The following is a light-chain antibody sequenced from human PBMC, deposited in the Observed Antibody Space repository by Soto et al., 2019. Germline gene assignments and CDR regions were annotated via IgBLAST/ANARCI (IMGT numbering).Light chain of an antibody. J-gene: IGKJ1*01. CDR2: AAS. CDR1: QRVSSY. CDR3: QQNYNAPPT. V-gene: IGKV1-39*01. Sequence: DIQMTQSPSSLSASIGDRVTITCRASQRVSSYLSWYQHRPGEAPKLLIYAASSLQSGVPSRFSGSGSGTDFTLTISCLQPEDFATYSCQQNYNAPPTFGQGTKVEMK.